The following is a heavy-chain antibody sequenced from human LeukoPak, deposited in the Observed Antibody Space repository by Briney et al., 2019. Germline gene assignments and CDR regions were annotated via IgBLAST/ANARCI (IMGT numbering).Heavy chain of an antibody. D-gene: IGHD2-2*01. J-gene: IGHJ5*02. CDR2: IYYSGST. Sequence: PSQTLSLTCTVSGGSISSGVYYWSWIRQHPGKGLEWIGYIYYSGSTYYNPSLKSRVTISVDTSKNQFSLKLSSVTAADTAVYYCARGLGYCSSTSCYPNWFDPWGQGTLVTVSS. CDR1: GGSISSGVYY. CDR3: ARGLGYCSSTSCYPNWFDP. V-gene: IGHV4-31*03.